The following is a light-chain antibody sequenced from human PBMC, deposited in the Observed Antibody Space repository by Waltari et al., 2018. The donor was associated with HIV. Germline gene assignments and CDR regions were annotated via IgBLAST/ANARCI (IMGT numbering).Light chain of an antibody. Sequence: YELTQPPSVSVAPGPTAMITCGGNNIESKSVQWYQQKPGQAPVLVIYFDLDRPSGSPERFSGSVAGNTATLTSSRVDAGDEADYYCQVWDRSSDQVIFGGGTKLTVL. CDR1: NIESKS. V-gene: IGLV3-21*04. CDR2: FDL. CDR3: QVWDRSSDQVI. J-gene: IGLJ2*01.